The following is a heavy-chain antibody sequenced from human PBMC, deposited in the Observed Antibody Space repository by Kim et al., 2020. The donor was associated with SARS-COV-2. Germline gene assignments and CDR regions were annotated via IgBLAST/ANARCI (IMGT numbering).Heavy chain of an antibody. CDR2: IKSKTDGGTT. J-gene: IGHJ4*02. V-gene: IGHV3-15*01. CDR1: GFTFSNAW. Sequence: LSLTCAASGFTFSNAWMSWVRQAPGKGLEWVGRIKSKTDGGTTDYAAPVKGRFTISRDDSKNTLYLQMNSLKTEDTAVYYCTTVRYLTRQDYWGQGTLVTVSS. CDR3: TTVRYLTRQDY. D-gene: IGHD1-20*01.